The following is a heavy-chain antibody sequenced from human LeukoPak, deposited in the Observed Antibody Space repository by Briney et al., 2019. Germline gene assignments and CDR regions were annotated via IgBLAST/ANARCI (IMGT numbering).Heavy chain of an antibody. D-gene: IGHD3-10*01. CDR2: INHSGST. CDR1: GGSFSSYY. Sequence: SEILSLTCAVYGGSFSSYYWSWIRQPPGKGLEWIGEINHSGSTNYNPSLKSRVTISADTSKNQFSLKLSSVTAADTAVYYCAREYYYGSGSYYNLFDPWGQGTLVTVSS. CDR3: AREYYYGSGSYYNLFDP. J-gene: IGHJ5*02. V-gene: IGHV4-34*01.